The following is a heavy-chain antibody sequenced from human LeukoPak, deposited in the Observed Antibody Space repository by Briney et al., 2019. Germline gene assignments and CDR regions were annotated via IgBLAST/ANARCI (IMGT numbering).Heavy chain of an antibody. V-gene: IGHV3-20*04. Sequence: PGGSLRLSCAASGFTFDDYGMSWVRQVPGKGLEWVSGINWNGGSTGYADSVKGGFTISRDNAKNSLYLQMDSLRVEDTALYYCARGIRFLEWLSGFDYWGQGTLVTVSS. CDR1: GFTFDDYG. D-gene: IGHD3-3*01. CDR3: ARGIRFLEWLSGFDY. CDR2: INWNGGST. J-gene: IGHJ4*02.